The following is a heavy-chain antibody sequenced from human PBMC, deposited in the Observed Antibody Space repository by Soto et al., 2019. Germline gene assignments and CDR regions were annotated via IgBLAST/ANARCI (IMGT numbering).Heavy chain of an antibody. D-gene: IGHD6-13*01. Sequence: GGSLRLSCAASGFTFGSYSMNWVRQAPGKGLEWVSSISSSSSYIYYADSVKGRFTISRDNAKNSLYLQMNSLRAEDTAVYYCAKDGDSRSRPCDSWGQGTLVTVSS. V-gene: IGHV3-21*01. CDR3: AKDGDSRSRPCDS. CDR1: GFTFGSYS. CDR2: ISSSSSYI. J-gene: IGHJ4*02.